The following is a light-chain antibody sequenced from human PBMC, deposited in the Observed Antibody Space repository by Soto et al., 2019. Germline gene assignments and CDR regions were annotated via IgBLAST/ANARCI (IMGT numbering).Light chain of an antibody. J-gene: IGKJ4*01. CDR3: QQLNSYPLT. CDR1: QGISSY. V-gene: IGKV1-8*01. CDR2: AAS. Sequence: IRMTQSPSSFSASTGDRVTITCRASQGISSYLAWYQQKPGKAPKLLIYAASTLQSGVPSRFSGSGSVTDFTLTTSCLQAEDFATYYCQQLNSYPLTCGGGTKV.